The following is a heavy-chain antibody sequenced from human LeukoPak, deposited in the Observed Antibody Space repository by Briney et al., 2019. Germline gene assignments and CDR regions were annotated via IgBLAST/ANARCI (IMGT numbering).Heavy chain of an antibody. CDR2: IKQDGSDK. D-gene: IGHD2-8*01. J-gene: IGHJ4*02. CDR3: ARGASLYCTNNKCYWAFDY. V-gene: IGHV3-7*01. Sequence: PGGSLRLSRAASGFTISSNWMSWVRQAPGKGLEWVANIKQDGSDKYYVDSVKGRFTISRYNDKNSLYLQMNTLRAEDTAVYYCARGASLYCTNNKCYWAFDYWGQGTLVTVSS. CDR1: GFTISSNW.